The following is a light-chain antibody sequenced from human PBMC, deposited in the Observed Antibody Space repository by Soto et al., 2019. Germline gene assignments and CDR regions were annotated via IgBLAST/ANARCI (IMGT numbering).Light chain of an antibody. CDR3: QQYNNWPPRYT. J-gene: IGKJ2*01. CDR2: GAS. CDR1: QSVSSN. Sequence: EIVMTQSPATLSVSPGERATLSCRASQSVSSNLAWYQQKPGQAPRLLIYGASTRATGIPARFSGSGSGTEFHLTISSLQSEDFAVYYGQQYNNWPPRYTFGQGTKLEIK. V-gene: IGKV3-15*01.